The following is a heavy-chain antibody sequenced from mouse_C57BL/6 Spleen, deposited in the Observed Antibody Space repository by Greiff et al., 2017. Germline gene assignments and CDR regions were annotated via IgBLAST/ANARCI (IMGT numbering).Heavy chain of an antibody. J-gene: IGHJ1*03. CDR1: GYTFTDYY. CDR3: ARYTTVVATPRSYWYFDV. Sequence: EVKLQQSGPELVKPGASVKMSCKASGYTFTDYYMHWVKQSHGKSLEWTGYIYPNNGGNGYNQKFKGKATLTIDKSSSTAYMELRSLTSEDSAVYYCARYTTVVATPRSYWYFDVWGTGTTVTVSS. V-gene: IGHV1-34*01. D-gene: IGHD1-1*01. CDR2: IYPNNGGN.